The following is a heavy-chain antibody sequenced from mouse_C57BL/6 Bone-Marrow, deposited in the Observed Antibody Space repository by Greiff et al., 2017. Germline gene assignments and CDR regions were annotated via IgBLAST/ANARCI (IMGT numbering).Heavy chain of an antibody. D-gene: IGHD4-1*01. CDR1: DSEVFPIAY. Sequence: VQLQQSGSELRSPGSSVKLSCKDFDSEVFPIAYMSWVRQKPGHGFEWIGGILPSIGRTIYGEKFEDKATLDADTLSNTAYLELNSLTSEDSAIYYCARRTGTRGYWYFDVWGTGTTVTVSS. V-gene: IGHV15-2*01. CDR2: ILPSIGRT. J-gene: IGHJ1*03. CDR3: ARRTGTRGYWYFDV.